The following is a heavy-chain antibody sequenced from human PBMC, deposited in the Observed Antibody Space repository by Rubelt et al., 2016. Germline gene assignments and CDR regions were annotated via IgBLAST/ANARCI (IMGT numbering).Heavy chain of an antibody. CDR3: AKNLYYYDSSGYHLFGH. D-gene: IGHD3-22*01. V-gene: IGHV3-23*04. Sequence: EVQLVESGGTFIQPGGSLRLSCAVSGFTFSSYAMTWVRQAPGKGLEWVSVISGSGGTTYYADSVKGRFTISRDSSNNTVFLQVNSLGAEDTAVYYCAKNLYYYDSSGYHLFGHWGQGALVTVSS. CDR1: GFTFSSYA. CDR2: ISGSGGTT. J-gene: IGHJ4*02.